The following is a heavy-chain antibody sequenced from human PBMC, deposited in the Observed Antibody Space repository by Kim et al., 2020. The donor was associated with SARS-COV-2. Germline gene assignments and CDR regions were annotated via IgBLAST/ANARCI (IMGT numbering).Heavy chain of an antibody. CDR1: GGSVSSGSYY. D-gene: IGHD6-13*01. J-gene: IGHJ3*02. V-gene: IGHV4-61*01. CDR3: ARVTAAADAFDI. Sequence: SETLSLTCTVSGGSVSSGSYYWSWIRQPPGKGLEWIGYIYYSGSTNYNPSLKSRVTISVDTSKNQFSLKLSSVTAADTAVYYCARVTAAADAFDIWCQGTMVPLSS. CDR2: IYYSGST.